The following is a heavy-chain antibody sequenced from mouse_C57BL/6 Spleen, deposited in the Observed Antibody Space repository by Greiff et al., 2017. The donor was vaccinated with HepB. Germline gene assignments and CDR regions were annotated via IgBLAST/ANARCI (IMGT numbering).Heavy chain of an antibody. V-gene: IGHV5-17*01. CDR1: GFTFSDYG. CDR2: ISSGSSTI. Sequence: EVKLMESGGGLVKPGGSLKLSCAASGFTFSDYGMHWVRQAPEKGLEWVAYISSGSSTIYYADTVKGRFTISRDNAKNTLFLQMTSLRSEDTAMYYCARDDDGYYVGFAYWGQGTLVTVSA. D-gene: IGHD2-3*01. CDR3: ARDDDGYYVGFAY. J-gene: IGHJ3*01.